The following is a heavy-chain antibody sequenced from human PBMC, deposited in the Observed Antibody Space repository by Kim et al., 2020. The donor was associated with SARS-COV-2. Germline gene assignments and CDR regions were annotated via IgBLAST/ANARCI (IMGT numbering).Heavy chain of an antibody. Sequence: LSLTCVVSGFTFDDFTMHWVRQAPGKHLEWVSLISWDGHKTYYTDSLRGRFTISRDNSGNTLYLEMHSLTTEDTAFYYCGKDEGRGFSYGYVDSWGQ. J-gene: IGHJ4*02. V-gene: IGHV3-43*01. CDR1: GFTFDDFT. CDR2: ISWDGHKT. D-gene: IGHD5-18*01. CDR3: GKDEGRGFSYGYVDS.